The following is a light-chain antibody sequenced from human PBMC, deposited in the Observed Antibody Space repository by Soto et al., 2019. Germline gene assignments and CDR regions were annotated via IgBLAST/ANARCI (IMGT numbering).Light chain of an antibody. Sequence: QSVLTQPASVSGTPGQSITISCTGTSSDVGAYNYVSWYQQYPGKAPKLIIYDVSNRPSGVSCRFSGSKSGNTASRTISELQAEDAADYYCNSYAGTSYVFGTGTKVT. CDR3: NSYAGTSYV. V-gene: IGLV2-14*01. CDR2: DVS. CDR1: SSDVGAYNY. J-gene: IGLJ1*01.